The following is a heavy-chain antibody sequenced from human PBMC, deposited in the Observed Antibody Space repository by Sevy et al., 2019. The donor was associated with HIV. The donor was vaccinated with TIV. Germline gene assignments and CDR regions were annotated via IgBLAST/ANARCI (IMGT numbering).Heavy chain of an antibody. CDR2: VKSKGDGGTT. V-gene: IGHV3-15*01. D-gene: IGHD6-19*01. CDR1: GFTLSNAW. CDR3: AQWLVPS. J-gene: IGHJ4*02. Sequence: GGSLRLSCAASGFTLSNAWMHWVRQAPGKGLEWVGRVKSKGDGGTTDYAAPVKGRFTISRDDSENTVYLQMSSLKSEDTAVYYCAQWLVPSWGQGPLVTVSS.